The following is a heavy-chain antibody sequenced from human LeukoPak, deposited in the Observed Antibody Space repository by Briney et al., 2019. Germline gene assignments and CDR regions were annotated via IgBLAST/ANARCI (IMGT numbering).Heavy chain of an antibody. V-gene: IGHV1-18*01. Sequence: ASEKVSYKASGYTFNTYGISWVRQAPGQGLEWMGCISHYNGNTNYAQNLQGRVTMTTDTSTSTAYMELRSLRSDDTAVYYCARAWKATTYYYDSSGHPDFWGQGTLITVSS. CDR2: ISHYNGNT. CDR3: ARAWKATTYYYDSSGHPDF. J-gene: IGHJ4*02. D-gene: IGHD3-22*01. CDR1: GYTFNTYG.